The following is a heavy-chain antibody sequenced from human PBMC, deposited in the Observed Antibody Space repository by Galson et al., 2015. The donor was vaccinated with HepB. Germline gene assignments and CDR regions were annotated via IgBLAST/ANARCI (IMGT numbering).Heavy chain of an antibody. D-gene: IGHD5-12*01. CDR3: ARNRGYETFDY. CDR2: IKEDGSIK. J-gene: IGHJ4*02. Sequence: SLRLSCAASGFMFSGHWMNWVRQAPGKGLEWVANIKEDGSIKYYVDSVTGRFPISRDNARNLLFLQMNGLRAEDTAVYFCARNRGYETFDYRGQGALVTVSS. V-gene: IGHV3-7*03. CDR1: GFMFSGHW.